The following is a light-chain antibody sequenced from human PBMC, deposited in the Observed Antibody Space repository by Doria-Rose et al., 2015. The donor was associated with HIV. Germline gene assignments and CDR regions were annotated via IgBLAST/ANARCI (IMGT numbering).Light chain of an antibody. CDR1: QSFSSTY. V-gene: IGKV3-20*01. CDR3: HQYGTSWT. CDR2: DGS. J-gene: IGKJ1*01. Sequence: TQSPGTLPLSPGERATLSCRASQSFSSTYLAWYQQKPGQAPSLLTYDGSTRATGIPDRFSASGSGTDFTLTTNRLEPEDFALYYCHQYGTSWTFGQGTKVEI.